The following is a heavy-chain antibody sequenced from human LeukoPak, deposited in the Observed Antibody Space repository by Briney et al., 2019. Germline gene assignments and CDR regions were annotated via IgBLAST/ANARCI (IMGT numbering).Heavy chain of an antibody. CDR3: ARDSPLTAGPFDP. CDR1: GITFSSFG. CDR2: TWYDGSNK. J-gene: IGHJ5*02. Sequence: GGSLRLSCAASGITFSSFGMHWVRQAPGKGLEWVAFTWYDGSNKYYADSVRGRFTISRDNSKNTLYLRMNSLRAEDTAVYYCARDSPLTAGPFDPWGRGTLVTVSS. V-gene: IGHV3-33*01. D-gene: IGHD1-14*01.